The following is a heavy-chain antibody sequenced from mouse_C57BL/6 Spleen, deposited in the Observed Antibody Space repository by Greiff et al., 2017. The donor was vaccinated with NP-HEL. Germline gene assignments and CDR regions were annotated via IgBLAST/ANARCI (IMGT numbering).Heavy chain of an antibody. CDR1: GYTFTSYW. J-gene: IGHJ2*01. Sequence: QVQLLQPGAELVRPGSSVKLSCKASGYTFTSYWMDWVKQRPGQGLEWIGNIYPSDSETHYNQKFKDKATLTVDKSSSTAYMQRSSLTSEDSAVYYCARAYYGSPLDYWGQGTTLTVSS. V-gene: IGHV1-61*01. CDR2: IYPSDSET. D-gene: IGHD1-1*01. CDR3: ARAYYGSPLDY.